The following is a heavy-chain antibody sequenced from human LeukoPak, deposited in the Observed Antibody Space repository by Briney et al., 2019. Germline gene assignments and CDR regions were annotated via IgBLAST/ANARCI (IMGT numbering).Heavy chain of an antibody. D-gene: IGHD6-19*01. CDR3: ARDPGYSSGWLVGPLGPFDY. CDR1: GYTFTSYG. Sequence: ASVKVSCKASGYTFTSYGISWVRQAPVQGLEWMGWNRAYNGNTNYAQKLQGRVTMTTDTSTSTAYMELRSLRSDDTAVYYCARDPGYSSGWLVGPLGPFDYWGQGTLVTVSS. V-gene: IGHV1-18*01. J-gene: IGHJ4*02. CDR2: NRAYNGNT.